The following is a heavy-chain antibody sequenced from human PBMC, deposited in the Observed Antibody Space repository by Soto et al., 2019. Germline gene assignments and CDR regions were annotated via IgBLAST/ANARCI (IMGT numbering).Heavy chain of an antibody. CDR1: GYRFTSYG. CDR3: ARGGYYDSSGSRNYYYYGMNV. D-gene: IGHD3-22*01. V-gene: IGHV1-18*01. J-gene: IGHJ6*02. CDR2: ISAYDGNT. Sequence: QAQLVQSGAEVKRPGASVKVSCRASGYRFTSYGINWVRQAPGQGLEWLGWISAYDGNTNYAQILQGRVSMTTDTSANTAYMELRSLRADDTAMYYCARGGYYDSSGSRNYYYYGMNVWGQGTTVTVPS.